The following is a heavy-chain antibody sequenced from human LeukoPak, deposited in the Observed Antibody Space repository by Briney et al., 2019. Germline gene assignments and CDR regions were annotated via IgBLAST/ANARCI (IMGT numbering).Heavy chain of an antibody. CDR1: GGSISSSSYY. V-gene: IGHV4-39*02. CDR2: IYYSGST. Sequence: SETLSLTCTVSGGSISSSSYYWGWIRQPPGKGLEWIGSIYYSGSTYYNPSLKSRVTISVDTSKNQFSLKLSSVTAADTAVYYCARDKRPGGRFLGFDIWGQGTMVTVSS. J-gene: IGHJ3*02. CDR3: ARDKRPGGRFLGFDI. D-gene: IGHD3-3*01.